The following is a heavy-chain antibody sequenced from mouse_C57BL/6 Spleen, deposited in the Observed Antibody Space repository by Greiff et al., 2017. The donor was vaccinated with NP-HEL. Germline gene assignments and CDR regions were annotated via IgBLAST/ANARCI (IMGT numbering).Heavy chain of an antibody. Sequence: QVQLQQPGAELVKPGASVKLSCKASGYTFTSYWMHWVKQRPGQGLEWIGMIHPNSGSTNYNEKFKSKATLTVDKSSSTAYMQLSSLTSEDSAVYYCARESVYYGNPAWFAYWGQGTLVTVSA. D-gene: IGHD2-1*01. CDR3: ARESVYYGNPAWFAY. CDR2: IHPNSGST. J-gene: IGHJ3*01. V-gene: IGHV1-64*01. CDR1: GYTFTSYW.